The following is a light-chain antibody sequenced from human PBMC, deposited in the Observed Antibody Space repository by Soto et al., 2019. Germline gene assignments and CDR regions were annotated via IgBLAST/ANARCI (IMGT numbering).Light chain of an antibody. J-gene: IGKJ2*01. V-gene: IGKV2-24*01. CDR3: MQATQYKPYT. CDR1: QSLEHSDGNTY. Sequence: DVVLTQTPLSSPVTLGQPASISCRSSQSLEHSDGNTYLSWLHQRPGQPPRLLIYKVSNRFSGVPDRFSGSGAGTDFTLKISGVEAEDVGIYYCMQATQYKPYTFGQGTKLGIK. CDR2: KVS.